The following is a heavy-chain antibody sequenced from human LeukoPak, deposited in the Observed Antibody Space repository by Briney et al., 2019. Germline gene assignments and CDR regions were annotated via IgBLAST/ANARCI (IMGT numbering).Heavy chain of an antibody. CDR2: ISYDGSNK. D-gene: IGHD5-18*01. CDR3: ARDQATQLWLYYFDY. V-gene: IGHV3-30*04. Sequence: PGGSLRLSCAASGFTFSSYAMHWVRQAPGKGLEWVAVISYDGSNKYYADSVKGRFTISRDNSKNTLYLQMNSLRAEDTAVYYCARDQATQLWLYYFDYWGQGTLVTVSS. J-gene: IGHJ4*02. CDR1: GFTFSSYA.